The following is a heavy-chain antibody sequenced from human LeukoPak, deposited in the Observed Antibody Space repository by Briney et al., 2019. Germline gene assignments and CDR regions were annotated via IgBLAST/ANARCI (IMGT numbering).Heavy chain of an antibody. J-gene: IGHJ4*02. CDR2: IYYSGST. CDR1: GGSISSNY. D-gene: IGHD3-22*01. Sequence: PSETLSLTCTVSGGSISSNYWSWIRQPPGKGLEWIGYIYYSGSTNYNPSLKSRVTISVDTSKNQFSLKLSSVTAADTAVYYCARAGSSGYDYWGQGTLVTVSS. CDR3: ARAGSSGYDY. V-gene: IGHV4-59*01.